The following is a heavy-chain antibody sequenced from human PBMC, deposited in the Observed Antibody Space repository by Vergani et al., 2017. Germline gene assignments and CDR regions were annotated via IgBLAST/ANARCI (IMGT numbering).Heavy chain of an antibody. CDR3: ARIRADYGGGGYFDY. CDR2: IDWDDDK. Sequence: QVTLKESGPALVKPTQTLTLTCTFSGFSLSTSGMRVSWTRQPPGKALEWLARIDWDDDKFYSTSLKTRLTISKDTSKNQVVLTMTNMDPVETATYYCARIRADYGGGGYFDYWGQGTLVTVSS. D-gene: IGHD4/OR15-4a*01. V-gene: IGHV2-70*04. J-gene: IGHJ4*02. CDR1: GFSLSTSGMR.